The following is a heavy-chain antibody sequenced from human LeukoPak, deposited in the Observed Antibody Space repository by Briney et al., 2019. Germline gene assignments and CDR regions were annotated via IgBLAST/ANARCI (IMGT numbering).Heavy chain of an antibody. J-gene: IGHJ3*02. CDR1: GNSITTYW. CDR3: ATYFAGAETFDI. V-gene: IGHV5-51*01. Sequence: GESLKISCKASGNSITTYWIGWVRQKPGKGLELMGLIFSGDSVTKYSPSFQGQVTISADKSISTAYLQWSRLKASDTAMYYCATYFAGAETFDIWGQGTMVTVSS. D-gene: IGHD3-16*01. CDR2: IFSGDSVT.